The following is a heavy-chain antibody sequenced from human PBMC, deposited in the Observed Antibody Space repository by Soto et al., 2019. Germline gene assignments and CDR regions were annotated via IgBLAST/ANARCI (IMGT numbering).Heavy chain of an antibody. CDR2: IIPIPGTA. D-gene: IGHD2-2*01. J-gene: IGHJ6*02. Sequence: QVQLVQSGAEVKKPGSSVKVSCKASGGTFGSYAISWVRQAPGQGLEWMGGIIPIPGTANYAQKFQGRVTIAADESTSTVYMELSSLRSEDTAVYYCARSQGSSTSLEIYYYYYYGMDVWGQGTTVTFSS. CDR3: ARSQGSSTSLEIYYYYYYGMDV. V-gene: IGHV1-69*01. CDR1: GGTFGSYA.